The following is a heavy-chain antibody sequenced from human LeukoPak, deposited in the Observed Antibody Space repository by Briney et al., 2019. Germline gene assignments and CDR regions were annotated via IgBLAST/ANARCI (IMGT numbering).Heavy chain of an antibody. CDR2: IYISGSGST. CDR3: ARDKRVAVAGTYIYYYYMDV. CDR1: GGSISGYY. Sequence: PSETLSLTCTVSGGSISGYYWSWIGQPAGKRLEWIGRIYISGSGSTNYNRSLKSRVTMSVDTSKNQFSLKLSSVTAADTAVYYCARDKRVAVAGTYIYYYYMDVWGNGTTVTISS. D-gene: IGHD6-19*01. V-gene: IGHV4-4*07. J-gene: IGHJ6*03.